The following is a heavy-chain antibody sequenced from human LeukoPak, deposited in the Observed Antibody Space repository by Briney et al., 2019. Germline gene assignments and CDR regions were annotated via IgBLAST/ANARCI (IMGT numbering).Heavy chain of an antibody. Sequence: GGSLRLSCAASGFTFSSYWMSWVRQAPGKGLEWVANIKQDGSETYYVDSVKGRFTISRDNAKNSLFLQMNSLRADDTAVYYCVRDRGISFYFDYWGQGTLVTVSS. J-gene: IGHJ4*02. CDR2: IKQDGSET. CDR3: VRDRGISFYFDY. V-gene: IGHV3-7*01. CDR1: GFTFSSYW. D-gene: IGHD3-16*02.